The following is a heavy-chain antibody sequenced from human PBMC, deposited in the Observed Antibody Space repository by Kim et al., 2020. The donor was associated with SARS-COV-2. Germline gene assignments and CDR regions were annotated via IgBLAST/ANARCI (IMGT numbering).Heavy chain of an antibody. CDR1: GFTFSSYA. CDR3: AKDFEGSVRGGWELLSVCLDY. J-gene: IGHJ4*02. D-gene: IGHD1-26*01. CDR2: ISGSGGST. Sequence: GGSLRLSCAASGFTFSSYAMSWVRQAPGKGLEWVSAISGSGGSTYYADSVKGRFTISRDNSKNTLYLQMNSLRAEDTAVYYCAKDFEGSVRGGWELLSVCLDYWGQGTLVTVSS. V-gene: IGHV3-23*01.